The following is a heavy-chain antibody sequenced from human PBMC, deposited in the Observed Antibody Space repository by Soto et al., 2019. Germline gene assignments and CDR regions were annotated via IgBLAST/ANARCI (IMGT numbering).Heavy chain of an antibody. V-gene: IGHV3-48*02. CDR3: ARGFSYASLGL. CDR1: GFPFSRYD. CDR2: ISKNDSPI. D-gene: IGHD3-16*01. J-gene: IGHJ4*02. Sequence: EVQLAESGGGLVQPGGSLTLSCAASGFPFSRYDMSWVRQAPGKGLEWLSYISKNDSPIYYADSVKGRFTISRDNAKNSLSLQMNSLRDEDTAVYFCARGFSYASLGLWGQGTLVTVSS.